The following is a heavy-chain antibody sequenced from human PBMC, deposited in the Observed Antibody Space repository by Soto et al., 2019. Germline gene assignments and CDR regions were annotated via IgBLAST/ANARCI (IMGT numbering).Heavy chain of an antibody. J-gene: IGHJ3*02. V-gene: IGHV1-18*04. CDR3: AIVVGSGGYRKKDAFGI. CDR2: LSAYIGNT. Sequence: ASGKGYCQASGYTFTYYGITWVRYAPVQGLGWSGWLSAYIGNTSYTQKLPGRVTMSTDTSPGTPYIGLRSLRAASTGAYYFAIVVGSGGYRKKDAFGIWGQGTMVTVSS. D-gene: IGHD2-15*01. CDR1: GYTFTYYG.